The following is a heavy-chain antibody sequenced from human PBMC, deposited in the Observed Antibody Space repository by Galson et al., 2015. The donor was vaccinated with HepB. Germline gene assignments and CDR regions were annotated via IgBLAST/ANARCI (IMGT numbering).Heavy chain of an antibody. CDR2: IGGSGTNT. D-gene: IGHD2-8*01. CDR1: GFTFSSYA. V-gene: IGHV3-23*01. CDR3: AKGYAHFDY. Sequence: SLRLSCAASGFTFSSYAMSWVRQAPGKGLEWVSAIGGSGTNTYYADSVKGRFTISRDNSKNTLYLRMNSLRAEDTAIFYCAKGYAHFDYWGQGTLVTVSS. J-gene: IGHJ4*02.